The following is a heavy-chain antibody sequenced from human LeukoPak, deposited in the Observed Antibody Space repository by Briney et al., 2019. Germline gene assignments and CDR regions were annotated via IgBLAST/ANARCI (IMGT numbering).Heavy chain of an antibody. V-gene: IGHV1-8*03. Sequence: ASVKVSCKASGYTFTNYDISWVRQATGQGLEWMGWMNPKSGDTSYSQKFQGRVSITTDTSISTAYMELSSLGSDDTAVYYCARDVRGSRSSWFDRWGQATLVIAS. CDR2: MNPKSGDT. CDR1: GYTFTNYD. D-gene: IGHD3-10*01. J-gene: IGHJ5*02. CDR3: ARDVRGSRSSWFDR.